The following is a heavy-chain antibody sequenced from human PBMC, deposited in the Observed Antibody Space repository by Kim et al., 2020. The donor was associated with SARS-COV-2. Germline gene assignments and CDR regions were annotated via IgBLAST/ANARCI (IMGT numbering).Heavy chain of an antibody. CDR3: ARAVVRGIFTSRFGRFDS. CDR1: GEDG. CDR2: ICHSGST. J-gene: IGHJ4*02. V-gene: IGHV4-30-4*01. D-gene: IGHD3-10*01. Sequence: GEDGWSWIRQPPGKGLEWIGYICHSGSTYYNTSLKSRVAISVDTSKNQFSLHLNPVTAADTAVYYCARAVVRGIFTSRFGRFDSWGLGTLAT.